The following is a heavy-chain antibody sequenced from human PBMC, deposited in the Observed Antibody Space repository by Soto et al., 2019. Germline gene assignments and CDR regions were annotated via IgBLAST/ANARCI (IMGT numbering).Heavy chain of an antibody. CDR2: IDHGGST. Sequence: PSETLSLTCAVYGGAFSGYSWTCIRQPPGKGPEWIGEIDHGGSTTYNPSLKSRVTISVDTSKNQFSLKLSSVTAADTAVYYCARGPSATVRGLFTAWGQGTLVTVSS. CDR1: GGAFSGYS. J-gene: IGHJ5*02. V-gene: IGHV4-34*01. D-gene: IGHD3-10*01. CDR3: ARGPSATVRGLFTA.